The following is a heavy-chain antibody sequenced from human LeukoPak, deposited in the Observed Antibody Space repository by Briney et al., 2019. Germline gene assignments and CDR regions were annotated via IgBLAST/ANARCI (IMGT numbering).Heavy chain of an antibody. D-gene: IGHD3-3*01. CDR2: THYSGSA. J-gene: IGHJ2*01. CDR3: ARAILTPSGFVWHFDL. Sequence: PSETLSLTCTVSGGSISSGDYYWSWIRQHPGKGLEWIGYTHYSGSAYYNPSLESRVTISVDTSKSQFSLKLSSVTAADTAVYYCARAILTPSGFVWHFDLWGRGTLVTVSS. CDR1: GGSISSGDYY. V-gene: IGHV4-31*03.